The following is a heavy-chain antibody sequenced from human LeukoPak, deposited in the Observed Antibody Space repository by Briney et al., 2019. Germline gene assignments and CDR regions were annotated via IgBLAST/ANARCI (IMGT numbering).Heavy chain of an antibody. Sequence: SETLSLTCTVSGGSISSGGYYWSWIRQHPGTGLEWIGYIYYSGSTYYNPSLKSRVTISVDTSKNQFSLKLSSVTAADTAVYYCARDHRAVFDYWGQGTLVTVSS. CDR3: ARDHRAVFDY. CDR1: GGSISSGGYY. CDR2: IYYSGST. J-gene: IGHJ4*02. V-gene: IGHV4-31*03.